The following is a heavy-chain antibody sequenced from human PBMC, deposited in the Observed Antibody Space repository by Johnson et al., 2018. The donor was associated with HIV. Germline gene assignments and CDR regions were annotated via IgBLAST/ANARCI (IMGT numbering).Heavy chain of an antibody. J-gene: IGHJ3*01. CDR3: TTDGRIPVAHHDAFDV. CDR1: GFTFSSFD. CDR2: IKSKTDGGTT. V-gene: IGHV3-15*01. D-gene: IGHD6-19*01. Sequence: MLLVESGGGVVQPGGSLRLSCAASGFTFSSFDMHWVRQAPGKGLEWVGRIKSKTDGGTTDYAAPVKGRFTISRDDSKNTLYLQMNSLKTEDTAVYYCTTDGRIPVAHHDAFDVWGQGTMVTVSS.